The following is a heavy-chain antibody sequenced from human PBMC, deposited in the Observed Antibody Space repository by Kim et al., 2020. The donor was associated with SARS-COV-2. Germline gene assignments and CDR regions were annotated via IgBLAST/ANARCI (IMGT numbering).Heavy chain of an antibody. CDR3: ARGPHYGDSGYYYYGMDV. J-gene: IGHJ6*02. Sequence: SETLSLTCTVSGGSISSYYWSWIRQPPGKGLEWIGYIYYSGSTNYNPSLKSRVTISVDTSKNQFSLKLSSVTAADTAVYYCARGPHYGDSGYYYYGMDVCGQGTTVTVSS. D-gene: IGHD4-17*01. CDR2: IYYSGST. V-gene: IGHV4-59*01. CDR1: GGSISSYY.